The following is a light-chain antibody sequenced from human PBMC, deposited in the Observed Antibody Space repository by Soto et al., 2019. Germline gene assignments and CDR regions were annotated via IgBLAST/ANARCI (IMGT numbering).Light chain of an antibody. CDR1: QSVSNN. J-gene: IGKJ1*01. V-gene: IGKV3-15*01. Sequence: EIVMTQSPATLSVSPGERATLSCRASQSVSNNLAWYQQKSGQAPRLLIYGASTRATGIPARFSGSGSGTEFTLTISSLQSEDFAVYYCQQSNNWPPMFGQGTKVEIK. CDR3: QQSNNWPPM. CDR2: GAS.